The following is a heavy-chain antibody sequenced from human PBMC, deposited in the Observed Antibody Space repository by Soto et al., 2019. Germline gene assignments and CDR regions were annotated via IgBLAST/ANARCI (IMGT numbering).Heavy chain of an antibody. Sequence: GASMKGSCKASGFTFTSYGISWGRQAPGQGVGWMGWISAYNGNTNYAQKLQGRVTMTTDTSTSTAYMELRSLRSDDTAVYYCARGPDCTNGVCYRRGHYYGMDVWGQGTTVTVSS. J-gene: IGHJ6*02. CDR2: ISAYNGNT. CDR1: GFTFTSYG. D-gene: IGHD2-8*01. CDR3: ARGPDCTNGVCYRRGHYYGMDV. V-gene: IGHV1-18*04.